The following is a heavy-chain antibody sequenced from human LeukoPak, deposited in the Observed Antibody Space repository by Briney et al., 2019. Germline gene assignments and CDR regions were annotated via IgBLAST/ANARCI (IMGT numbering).Heavy chain of an antibody. J-gene: IGHJ4*02. Sequence: GGSLRLSCAASEFTFSNYAMNWVRQAPGKGLEWVSAIPSNGGSTYYADSVKGRFTISRDNSKNTLYLQMNSLRAEDTAVYYCARGFDCSSTSCGAFGYWGQGTLVTVSS. CDR2: IPSNGGST. D-gene: IGHD2-2*01. V-gene: IGHV3-23*01. CDR3: ARGFDCSSTSCGAFGY. CDR1: EFTFSNYA.